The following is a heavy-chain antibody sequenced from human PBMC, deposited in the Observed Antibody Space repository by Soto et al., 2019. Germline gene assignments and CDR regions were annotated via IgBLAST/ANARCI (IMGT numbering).Heavy chain of an antibody. D-gene: IGHD2-21*01. CDR2: INHSGST. J-gene: IGHJ2*01. V-gene: IGHV4-34*01. Sequence: RQPPGKGLKWIGEINHSGSTNYNQSLKSGVSISVDTSKNQFSLKLRSVTAEDTAVYYCAREGPFFFQAEDGIRDL. CDR3: AREGPFFFQAEDGIRDL.